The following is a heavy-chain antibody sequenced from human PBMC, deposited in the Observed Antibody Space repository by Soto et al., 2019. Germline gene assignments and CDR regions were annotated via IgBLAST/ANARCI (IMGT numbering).Heavy chain of an antibody. CDR1: GYTFTGYY. V-gene: IGHV1-2*02. CDR3: ARGVAVAGDTYDY. CDR2: INPNSGGT. D-gene: IGHD6-19*01. J-gene: IGHJ4*02. Sequence: QVQLVQSGAEVKKPGASVKVSCKASGYTFTGYYMHWVRQAPGQGLEWMGWINPNSGGTNYAQKCKAGVTMARDTSSSSAYMELSRLRSDDTAVYYCARGVAVAGDTYDYWGQGTLVTVSS.